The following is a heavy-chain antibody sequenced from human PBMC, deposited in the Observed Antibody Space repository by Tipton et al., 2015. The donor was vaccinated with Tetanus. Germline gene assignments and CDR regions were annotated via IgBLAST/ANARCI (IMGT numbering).Heavy chain of an antibody. CDR3: ASGSSLDY. CDR1: GYSFSDYY. J-gene: IGHJ4*02. D-gene: IGHD6-6*01. CDR2: ISSTTSYI. Sequence: GSLRLSCAGSGYSFSDYYMSWIRQAPGKGLEWVAYISSTTSYIYYSDSVKGRFTISRDNAKNSLYLQMNSLTADDTAVYFCASGSSLDYWGQGTLVTVSS. V-gene: IGHV3-11*06.